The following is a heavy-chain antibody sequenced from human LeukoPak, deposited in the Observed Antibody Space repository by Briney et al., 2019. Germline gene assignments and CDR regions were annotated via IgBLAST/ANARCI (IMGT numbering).Heavy chain of an antibody. J-gene: IGHJ4*02. Sequence: SVKVSCKASGGTFSSYAISWVRQAPGQGLEWMGRIIPILGIANYAQKFQGRATITADKSTSTAYMELSSLRSEDTAVYYCARGGYNWNSTFDYWGQGTLVTVSS. D-gene: IGHD1-7*01. CDR3: ARGGYNWNSTFDY. CDR1: GGTFSSYA. CDR2: IIPILGIA. V-gene: IGHV1-69*04.